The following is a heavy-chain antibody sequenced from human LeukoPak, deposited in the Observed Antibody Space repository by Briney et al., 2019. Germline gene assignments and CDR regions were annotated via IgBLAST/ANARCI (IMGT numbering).Heavy chain of an antibody. Sequence: SETLSLTCTVSGGSISSSSYYWSWIRQPPGKGLEWIGEINHSGSTYYNPSLKSRVTISVDTSKNQFSLKLSSVTAADTAVYYCARVSDFWSGYLSGVDYWGQGTLVTVSS. V-gene: IGHV4-39*07. D-gene: IGHD3-3*01. CDR2: INHSGST. CDR1: GGSISSSSYY. J-gene: IGHJ4*02. CDR3: ARVSDFWSGYLSGVDY.